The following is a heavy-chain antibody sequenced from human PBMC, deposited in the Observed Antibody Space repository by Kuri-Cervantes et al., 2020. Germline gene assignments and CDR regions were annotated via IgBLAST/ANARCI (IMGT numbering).Heavy chain of an antibody. D-gene: IGHD5/OR15-5a*01. CDR2: INAGNGNT. V-gene: IGHV1-3*01. CDR1: GYTFTSYA. J-gene: IGHJ3*01. Sequence: ASVKVSCKASGYTFTSYAMHWVRQAPGQRLEWMGWINAGNGNTKYSQKFQDRVTITRDTSASTAYMELRSLTSDDTATYFCAKAVYERAFDLWGQGTMVTVSS. CDR3: AKAVYERAFDL.